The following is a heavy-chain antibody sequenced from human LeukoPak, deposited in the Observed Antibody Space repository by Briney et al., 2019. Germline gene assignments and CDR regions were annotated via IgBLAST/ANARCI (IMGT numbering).Heavy chain of an antibody. V-gene: IGHV3-30*18. CDR2: MSFDGRHK. D-gene: IGHD1-1*01. Sequence: GGSLRLSCVASGFTFSTYGMHWVRQTPGKGLDWVSIMSFDGRHKYYADSVKGRFTISRDNSKNTLYLQMDSLRVGDTAVYYCAKANWERLLLTLSDSWGQGTLVTVSS. CDR3: AKANWERLLLTLSDS. J-gene: IGHJ4*02. CDR1: GFTFSTYG.